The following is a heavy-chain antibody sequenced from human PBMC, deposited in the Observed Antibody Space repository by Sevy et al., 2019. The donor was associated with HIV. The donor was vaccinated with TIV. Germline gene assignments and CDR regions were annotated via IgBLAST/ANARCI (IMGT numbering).Heavy chain of an antibody. V-gene: IGHV1-2*02. CDR2: INPRSGDI. CDR1: GYTFTGYW. J-gene: IGHJ4*02. CDR3: SRQRAGGDFDY. D-gene: IGHD2-21*01. Sequence: ASVKVSCKASGYTFTGYWIHWIRQAPGQGPEWMGWINPRSGDIKYAQKFQARATMTRDISISTAYMQLTRLTSDDTAVYCVSRQRAGGDFDYWGQGTLVTVSS.